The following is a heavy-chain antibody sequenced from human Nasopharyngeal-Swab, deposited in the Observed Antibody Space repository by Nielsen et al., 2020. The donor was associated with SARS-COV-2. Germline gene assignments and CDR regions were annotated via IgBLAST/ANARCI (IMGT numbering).Heavy chain of an antibody. CDR2: IYPGDSDT. V-gene: IGHV5-51*01. CDR3: ARHGLKGNWFDP. D-gene: IGHD3-22*01. J-gene: IGHJ5*02. Sequence: VRPMPGKGLEWMGIIYPGDSDTRYSPSFQGQVTISADKSISTAYLQWSSLKASDTAMYYCARHGLKGNWFDPWGQGTLVTVSS.